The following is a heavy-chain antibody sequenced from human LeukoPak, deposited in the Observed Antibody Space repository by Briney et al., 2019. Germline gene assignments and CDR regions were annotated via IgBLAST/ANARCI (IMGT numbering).Heavy chain of an antibody. J-gene: IGHJ5*02. D-gene: IGHD3-10*01. V-gene: IGHV4-34*01. Sequence: SETLSLTCAVYGGSFSGYYWSWIRQPPGKGLEWIGEINHSGSTNYNPSLKSRVTILVDTSKNQFSLKLSSVTAADTAVYYCARVLGYYYGSGSYYRGWFDPWGQGTLVTVSS. CDR3: ARVLGYYYGSGSYYRGWFDP. CDR1: GGSFSGYY. CDR2: INHSGST.